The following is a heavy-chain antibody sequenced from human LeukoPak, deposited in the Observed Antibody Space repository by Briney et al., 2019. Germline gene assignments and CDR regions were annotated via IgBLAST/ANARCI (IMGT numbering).Heavy chain of an antibody. V-gene: IGHV3-48*03. CDR3: AKDRRNYYDSSGYLFSDAFDI. D-gene: IGHD3-22*01. CDR2: ISSRGSTF. Sequence: PGGSLRLSCAASGFTFSSYEFNWVRQAPGKRLEWVSYISSRGSTFYYADSVKGRFTISRDNAKNSLYLQMNSLRAEDTAVYYCAKDRRNYYDSSGYLFSDAFDIWGQGTMVTVSS. CDR1: GFTFSSYE. J-gene: IGHJ3*02.